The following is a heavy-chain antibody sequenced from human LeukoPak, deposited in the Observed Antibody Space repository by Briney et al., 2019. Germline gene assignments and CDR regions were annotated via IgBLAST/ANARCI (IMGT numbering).Heavy chain of an antibody. CDR1: GFTFSSYS. CDR2: ISSSSSYI. Sequence: PGGSLRLSCAASGFTFSSYSMNWVRQAPGKGLEWVSSISSSSSYIYYADSMKGRFTISRDNAKNSLYLQMNSLRAEDTAVYYCASLDIPDCSSTSCPINPRDYWGQGTLVTVSS. J-gene: IGHJ4*02. V-gene: IGHV3-21*01. D-gene: IGHD2-2*01. CDR3: ASLDIPDCSSTSCPINPRDY.